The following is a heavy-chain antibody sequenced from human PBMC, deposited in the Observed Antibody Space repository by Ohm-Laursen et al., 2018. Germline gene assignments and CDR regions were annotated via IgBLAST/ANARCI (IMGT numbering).Heavy chain of an antibody. CDR3: VLYSSFSVS. CDR2: IYYNGNP. J-gene: IGHJ5*02. D-gene: IGHD6-6*01. Sequence: TLSLTCTVSGGSLRNYYWSWIRQPPGKGLEWIGYIYYNGNPRYNPSLESRVTISVDPPKNHFSLKLNSVTAADTALYYCVLYSSFSVSWGQGTLVTVSS. CDR1: GGSLRNYY. V-gene: IGHV4-59*08.